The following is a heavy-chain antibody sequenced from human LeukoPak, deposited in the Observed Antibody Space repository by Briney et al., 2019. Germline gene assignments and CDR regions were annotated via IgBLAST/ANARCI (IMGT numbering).Heavy chain of an antibody. CDR3: AKVTWYSSSSGGVSGYFDY. CDR1: GFTFSSYA. Sequence: GGSLRLSCAASGFTFSSYAMSWVRQAPGKGLEWVSAISGSGGSTYYADSVKGRFTISRDNSKNTLYLQMNSLRAEDTAVYYCAKVTWYSSSSGGVSGYFDYWGQGTLVTVSS. V-gene: IGHV3-23*01. D-gene: IGHD6-6*01. CDR2: ISGSGGST. J-gene: IGHJ4*02.